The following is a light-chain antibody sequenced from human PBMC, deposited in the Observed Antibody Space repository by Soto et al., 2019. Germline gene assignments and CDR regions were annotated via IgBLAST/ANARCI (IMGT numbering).Light chain of an antibody. CDR3: CSLGGSYTLE. V-gene: IGLV2-11*01. CDR1: SREIGAYNY. Sequence: QSALTQPRSVSGSPVQAATISCTGTSREIGAYNYVFWYQQYPGKSPKLRIYDVFKRPSGFPARFSASKSGNTASLTITVLQTEDVAAYHCCSLGGSYTLEFGGGIQRTVL. J-gene: IGLJ3*02. CDR2: DVF.